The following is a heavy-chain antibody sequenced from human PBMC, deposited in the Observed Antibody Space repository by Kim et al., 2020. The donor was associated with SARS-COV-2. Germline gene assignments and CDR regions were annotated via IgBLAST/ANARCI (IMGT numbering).Heavy chain of an antibody. CDR2: IFYSGSA. Sequence: SETLSLTCTVSGGSISSSSFFWGWVRQPPGKGLEWIASIFYSGSAFYNPSLKSRVTISVDTSKNQVSLKLTSVTAADTAIYYCAKHGGGMASSFDYWGQGSLGTVSP. J-gene: IGHJ4*02. CDR1: GGSISSSSFF. CDR3: AKHGGGMASSFDY. D-gene: IGHD3-16*01. V-gene: IGHV4-39*01.